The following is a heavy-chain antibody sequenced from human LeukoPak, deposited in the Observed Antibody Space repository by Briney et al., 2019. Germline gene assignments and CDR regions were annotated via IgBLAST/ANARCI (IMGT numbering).Heavy chain of an antibody. J-gene: IGHJ5*02. CDR2: TRSKANSYAT. D-gene: IGHD2-2*01. CDR3: TRQNIVVVPAANRPFNWFDP. Sequence: GGSLRLSCAASGITVSTNYMSWVRQASGKGLEWVGRTRSKANSYATAYAASVKGRFTISRDDSKNTAYLQMNSLKTEDTAVYYCTRQNIVVVPAANRPFNWFDPWGQGTLVTVSS. V-gene: IGHV3-73*01. CDR1: GITVSTNY.